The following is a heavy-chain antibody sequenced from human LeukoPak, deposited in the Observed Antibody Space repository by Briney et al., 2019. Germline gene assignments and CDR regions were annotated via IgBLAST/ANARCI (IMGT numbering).Heavy chain of an antibody. D-gene: IGHD1-26*01. J-gene: IGHJ4*02. CDR1: GYTFTRYY. CDR2: INPSGGGT. Sequence: ASLKVCCKPSGYTFTRYYMHWVREAPGQGREWMGYINPSGGGTNYAQKYQGRVTMIGETSISTAYMELCRLGSDDTAVYYCAREVEWELLMRGDYWGQGTLVTVSS. V-gene: IGHV1-2*02. CDR3: AREVEWELLMRGDY.